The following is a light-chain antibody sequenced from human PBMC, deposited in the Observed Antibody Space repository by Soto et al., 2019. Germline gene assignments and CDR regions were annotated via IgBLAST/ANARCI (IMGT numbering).Light chain of an antibody. CDR1: ESISSW. CDR3: QQFHSYAPYT. CDR2: KAS. V-gene: IGKV1-5*03. Sequence: DFQMTQSPSTLSVSIGDRVTITCRASESISSWLAWYQQKPGKAPNLLIYKASSLESGVPSRFSGTGSGTEFSLTISSLQPDEFASYYCQQFHSYAPYTFGQVTKLQIK. J-gene: IGKJ2*01.